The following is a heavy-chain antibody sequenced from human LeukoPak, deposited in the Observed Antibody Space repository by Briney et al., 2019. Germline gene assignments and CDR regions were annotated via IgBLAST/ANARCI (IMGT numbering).Heavy chain of an antibody. CDR2: ISWNSGSI. Sequence: GGSLRLSCAASGFTFDDYAMHWVRQAPGKGLEWVSGISWNSGSIGYADSVKGRFTISRDNAKNSLYLQMNSLRAEDTALYYCAKDIQPHSSGYRYYYYYGMDVWGQGTTVTVSS. V-gene: IGHV3-9*01. J-gene: IGHJ6*02. D-gene: IGHD3-22*01. CDR1: GFTFDDYA. CDR3: AKDIQPHSSGYRYYYYYGMDV.